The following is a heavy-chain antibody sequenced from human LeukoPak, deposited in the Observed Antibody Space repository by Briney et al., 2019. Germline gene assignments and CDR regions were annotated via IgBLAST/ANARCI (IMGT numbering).Heavy chain of an antibody. CDR2: IYSGTI. V-gene: IGHV3-53*01. CDR1: GFTFTTYS. D-gene: IGHD4/OR15-4a*01. CDR3: ARRAGAYSHPYDY. Sequence: AGGSLRLSCEASGFTFTTYSMTWVRQAPGKGLEWVSFIYSGTIHYSDSVKGRFTISRDNSKNTLYLQMNSLRAEDTAVYYCARRAGAYSHPYDYWGQGTLVTVSS. J-gene: IGHJ4*02.